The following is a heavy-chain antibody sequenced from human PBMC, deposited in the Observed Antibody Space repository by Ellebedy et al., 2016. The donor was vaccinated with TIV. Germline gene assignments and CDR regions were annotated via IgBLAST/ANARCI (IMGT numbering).Heavy chain of an antibody. Sequence: GESLKISCAASGFTVSANFMNWVRQPPGKGLQWVSIIYTSGDTYYADSVKGRSTLSRDNSKNTLYLQMNTLRTDDTAVYYCARGPNSDSWGQGTLVTVSS. V-gene: IGHV3-66*01. CDR3: ARGPNSDS. CDR1: GFTVSANF. CDR2: IYTSGDT. J-gene: IGHJ5*01.